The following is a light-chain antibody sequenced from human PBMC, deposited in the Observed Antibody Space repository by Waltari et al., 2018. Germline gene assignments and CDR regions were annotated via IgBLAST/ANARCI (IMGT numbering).Light chain of an antibody. J-gene: IGLJ1*01. Sequence: QSALTQPASVSGSPGQSITISCTGTSSDVGAYNYISWYQQHPGKAPQLMIYEVSNRPSGVSNRFSGSKSGNTASLTISGLQAEDEADYYCSSYTSASTLVFATGTKVTVL. CDR2: EVS. CDR1: SSDVGAYNY. CDR3: SSYTSASTLV. V-gene: IGLV2-14*01.